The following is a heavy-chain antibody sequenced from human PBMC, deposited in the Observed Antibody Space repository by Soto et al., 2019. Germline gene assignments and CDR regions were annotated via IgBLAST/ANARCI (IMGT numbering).Heavy chain of an antibody. CDR1: GFTFSSYA. V-gene: IGHV3-30-3*01. CDR3: AKEAPYYYDSSGPFDI. CDR2: ISYDGSNK. Sequence: GGSLRLSCAASGFTFSSYAMHWVRQAPGKGLEWVAVISYDGSNKYYADSVKGRFTISRDNSKNTLYLQMNSLRAEDTAVYYCAKEAPYYYDSSGPFDIWGQGTMVTVS. J-gene: IGHJ3*02. D-gene: IGHD3-22*01.